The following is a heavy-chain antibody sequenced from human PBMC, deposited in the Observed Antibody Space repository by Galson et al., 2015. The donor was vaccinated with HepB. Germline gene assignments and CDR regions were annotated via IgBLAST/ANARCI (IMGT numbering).Heavy chain of an antibody. D-gene: IGHD3-3*01. CDR1: GFTFSSYS. CDR2: ISSSSTI. J-gene: IGHJ4*02. V-gene: IGHV3-48*01. CDR3: ASELQSTIFGVVITSSGFFDY. Sequence: SLRLSCAASGFTFSSYSMNWVRQAPGKGLEWVSYISSSSTIYYADSVKGRFTISRDNAKNSLYLQMNSLRAEDTAVYYCASELQSTIFGVVITSSGFFDYWGQGTLVTVSS.